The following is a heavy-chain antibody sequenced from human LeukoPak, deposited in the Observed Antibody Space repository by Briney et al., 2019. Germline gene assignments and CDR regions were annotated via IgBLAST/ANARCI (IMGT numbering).Heavy chain of an antibody. J-gene: IGHJ3*02. V-gene: IGHV3-20*04. Sequence: GGSLRLSCAASGFTFSSYAMSWVRQAPGKGLEWVSGINWNGGSTSYADSVKGRFTISRDNAKNSLYLQMNSLRAEDTAVYYCARSLVLAFDIWGQGTMVTVSS. CDR1: GFTFSSYA. CDR3: ARSLVLAFDI. D-gene: IGHD6-13*01. CDR2: INWNGGST.